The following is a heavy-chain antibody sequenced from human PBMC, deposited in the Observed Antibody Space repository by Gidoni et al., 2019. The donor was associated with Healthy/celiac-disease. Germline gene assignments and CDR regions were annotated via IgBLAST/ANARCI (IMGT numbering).Heavy chain of an antibody. D-gene: IGHD3-3*01. CDR3: AKDEYYDFWSGYFSFDY. V-gene: IGHV3-23*01. J-gene: IGHJ4*02. Sequence: EVQLLESGGGLVQPGGSLRLSCAASGFPFSSYAMSWVRQAPGKGLEWVSAISGSGGSTYYADSVKGRFTISRDKSKNTLYLQMNSLRAEDTAVYYCAKDEYYDFWSGYFSFDYWGQGTLVTVSS. CDR1: GFPFSSYA. CDR2: ISGSGGST.